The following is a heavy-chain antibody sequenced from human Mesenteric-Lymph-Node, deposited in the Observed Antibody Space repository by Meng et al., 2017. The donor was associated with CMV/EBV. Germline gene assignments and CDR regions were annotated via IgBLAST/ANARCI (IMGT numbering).Heavy chain of an antibody. CDR2: ISSSGSTI. V-gene: IGHV3-11*04. CDR3: ARDAEYSSWCAFDI. Sequence: GESLKISCAASGFTFSDYYMSWIRQAPGKGLEWVSYISSSGSTIYYADSVKGRFTISRDNAKNSLYLQMNSLRAEDTAIYYCARDAEYSSWCAFDIWGQGTMVTVSS. CDR1: GFTFSDYY. D-gene: IGHD6-19*01. J-gene: IGHJ3*02.